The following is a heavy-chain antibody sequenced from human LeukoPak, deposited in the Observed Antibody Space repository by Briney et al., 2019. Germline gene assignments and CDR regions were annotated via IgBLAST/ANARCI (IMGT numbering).Heavy chain of an antibody. D-gene: IGHD2-15*01. V-gene: IGHV1-46*01. CDR3: ARAGMGGVVVAATGWFDP. CDR2: INPSGGST. CDR1: GYTFTSYY. Sequence: ASVKVSCKASGYTFTSYYMHWVRQAPGQGLEWMGIINPSGGSTSYAQKFQGRVTMTRDTSTSTAYMELRSLRSDDTAVYYCARAGMGGVVVAATGWFDPWGQGTLVTVSS. J-gene: IGHJ5*02.